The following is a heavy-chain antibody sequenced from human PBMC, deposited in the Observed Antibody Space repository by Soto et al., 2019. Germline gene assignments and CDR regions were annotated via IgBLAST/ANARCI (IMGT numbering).Heavy chain of an antibody. D-gene: IGHD2-15*01. V-gene: IGHV4-39*01. J-gene: IGHJ6*02. CDR3: APLTVPLSGPYGIHV. CDR1: GYSVSSSDYY. Sequence: SETLSLTCSVSGYSVSSSDYYWAWIRQPPGKGLEWIGSMFYSGLTYYNPSLKSRVILSVDTSKNHFSVRLNSVTAADTAVYYCAPLTVPLSGPYGIHVWGQGTTVTVSS. CDR2: MFYSGLT.